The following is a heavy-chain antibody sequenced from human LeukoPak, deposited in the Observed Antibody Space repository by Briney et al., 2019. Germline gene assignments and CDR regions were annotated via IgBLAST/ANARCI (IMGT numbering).Heavy chain of an antibody. J-gene: IGHJ4*02. V-gene: IGHV3-23*01. CDR2: ISSSGDII. CDR3: AKDLGNIDYRPPDFDY. CDR1: GFTFSSYA. D-gene: IGHD4-11*01. Sequence: GGSLRLSCAASGFTFSSYAMSWVRQAPGKGLEWVSGISSSGDIIDSADSVKGRFTISRDNSNSMLYLQMKSLRAEDTAVYYCAKDLGNIDYRPPDFDYWGQGTLVTVSA.